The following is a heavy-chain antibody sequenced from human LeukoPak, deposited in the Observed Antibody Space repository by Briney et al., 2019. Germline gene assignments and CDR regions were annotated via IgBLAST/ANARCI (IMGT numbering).Heavy chain of an antibody. CDR1: GGSISSYY. CDR3: ARAGTMIDWDWYFDL. CDR2: IYNSGST. J-gene: IGHJ2*01. D-gene: IGHD3-22*01. V-gene: IGHV4-59*01. Sequence: SETLSLTCTVSGGSISSYYWSWILQPPGKGLEWIGYIYNSGSTSYNPSLRSRVTISVDTSKNQFSLKLSSVTAADTAVYYCARAGTMIDWDWYFDLWGRGTLVTASS.